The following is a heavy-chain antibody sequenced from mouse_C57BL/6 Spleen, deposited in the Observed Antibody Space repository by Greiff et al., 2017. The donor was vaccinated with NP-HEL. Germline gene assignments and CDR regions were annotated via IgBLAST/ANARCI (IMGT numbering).Heavy chain of an antibody. CDR3: TSESDYYYGSSSFAY. J-gene: IGHJ3*01. V-gene: IGHV1-15*01. Sequence: VQLQQSGAELVRPGASVTLSCKASGYTFTDYEMHWVKQTPVHGLEWIGAIDPETGGTAYNQKFKGKAILTADKSSSTAYMELRSLTSEDSAVYYCTSESDYYYGSSSFAYWGQGTLVTVSA. CDR1: GYTFTDYE. D-gene: IGHD1-1*01. CDR2: IDPETGGT.